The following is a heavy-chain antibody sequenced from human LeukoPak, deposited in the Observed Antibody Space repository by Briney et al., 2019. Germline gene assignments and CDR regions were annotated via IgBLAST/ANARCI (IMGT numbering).Heavy chain of an antibody. CDR1: GFTFSSYN. V-gene: IGHV3-23*01. CDR3: AKTTGYYDY. Sequence: GGSLRLSCAASGFTFSSYNMSWVRQAPGKGLEWVSAISGSGITYYADSVKGRFTISRDNSKNTLYLQMDSLRAEDTAVYYCAKTTGYYDYWGQGTLVTVSS. J-gene: IGHJ4*02. CDR2: ISGSGIT. D-gene: IGHD1-1*01.